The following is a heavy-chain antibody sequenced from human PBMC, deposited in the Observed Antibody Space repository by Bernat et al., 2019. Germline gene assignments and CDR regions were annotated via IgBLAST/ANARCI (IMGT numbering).Heavy chain of an antibody. Sequence: QVQLVESGGGVVQPGRSLRLSCAASGFTFSSYAMHWVRQAPGKGLEWVAVISYDGSNKYYADSVKGRFTISRDNSKNTLYLQMNSLRAEDTAVYYCAREGIAARDYYYYGMDVWGQGPTVTVSS. CDR1: GFTFSSYA. V-gene: IGHV3-30-3*01. CDR2: ISYDGSNK. CDR3: AREGIAARDYYYYGMDV. J-gene: IGHJ6*02. D-gene: IGHD6-6*01.